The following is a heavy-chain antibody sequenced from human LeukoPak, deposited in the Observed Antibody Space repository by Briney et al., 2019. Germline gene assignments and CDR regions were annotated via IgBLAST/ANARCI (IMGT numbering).Heavy chain of an antibody. D-gene: IGHD5-18*01. Sequence: GGSLRLSCAASGFTFNNYAMHWVRQAPGKGLEWVTIMSSNGNSRFYANSVRGRFTVSRDSSNNILYLQMNGLSAKDTAVYYCARGTAYYYGMDVWGQGTTVTVSS. CDR1: GFTFNNYA. CDR2: MSSNGNSR. J-gene: IGHJ6*02. CDR3: ARGTAYYYGMDV. V-gene: IGHV3-30*01.